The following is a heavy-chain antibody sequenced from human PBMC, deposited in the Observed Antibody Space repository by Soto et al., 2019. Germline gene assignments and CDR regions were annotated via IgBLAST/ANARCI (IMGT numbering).Heavy chain of an antibody. J-gene: IGHJ6*02. D-gene: IGHD3-22*01. CDR3: ASDDYASSGYDSYYYYGMDV. Sequence: GGSLRLSCAASGFTFSSYWMSWVRQAPGKGLEWVAKIKQDGSEKYNVDSVKGRFTISRDNANNSLYLQMNSLRAEDTAVYYCASDDYASSGYDSYYYYGMDVWGQGTTVTVSS. V-gene: IGHV3-7*01. CDR1: GFTFSSYW. CDR2: IKQDGSEK.